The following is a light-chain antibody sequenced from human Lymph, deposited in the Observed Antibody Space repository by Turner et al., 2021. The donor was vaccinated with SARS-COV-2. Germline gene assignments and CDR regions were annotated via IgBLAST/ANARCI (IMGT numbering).Light chain of an antibody. CDR3: AAWDDSLNGYV. J-gene: IGLJ1*01. CDR2: SKN. CDR1: SSNIGSNT. Sequence: QSVLTQPPSACGTPGQRVTISCSGSSSNIGSNTVNWYQQLPGTAPKLLIYSKNQRPSGVPDRFSGSKSGTSASLAISGLQSEDEADYYCAAWDDSLNGYVFGTGTKVTVL. V-gene: IGLV1-44*01.